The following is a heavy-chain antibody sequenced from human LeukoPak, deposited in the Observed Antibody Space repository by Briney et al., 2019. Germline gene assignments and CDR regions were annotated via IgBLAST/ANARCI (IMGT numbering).Heavy chain of an antibody. J-gene: IGHJ4*02. CDR1: GFTFSSYG. Sequence: GGSLRLSCAASGFTFSSYGMHWVRQAPGKGLEWVAVISYDGSNKYYADSVKGRFTISRDNSENTLYLQMNSLRAEDTAVYYCAKGREDGYSYGYPIDYWGQGTLVTVSS. D-gene: IGHD5-18*01. CDR3: AKGREDGYSYGYPIDY. CDR2: ISYDGSNK. V-gene: IGHV3-30*18.